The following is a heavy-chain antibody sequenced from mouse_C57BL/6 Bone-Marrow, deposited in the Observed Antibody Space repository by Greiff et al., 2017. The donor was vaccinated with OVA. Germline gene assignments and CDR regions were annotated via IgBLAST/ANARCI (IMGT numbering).Heavy chain of an antibody. CDR1: GYTFTSYW. J-gene: IGHJ2*01. Sequence: VQLQQPGAELVRPGSSVKLSCKASGYTFTSYWMHWVKQRPIQGLEWIGNIDPSDSETHYNQKFKDKATLTVDKSSSTAYMQLSSLTSEDSAVYFCARLGYYASIYYFYSCGQGTPLTVSS. CDR2: IDPSDSET. CDR3: ARLGYYASIYYFYS. V-gene: IGHV1-52*01. D-gene: IGHD1-1*01.